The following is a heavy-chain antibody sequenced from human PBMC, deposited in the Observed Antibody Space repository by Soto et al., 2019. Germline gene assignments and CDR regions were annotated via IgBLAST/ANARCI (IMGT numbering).Heavy chain of an antibody. CDR1: GYSFTSYW. CDR2: IDPSDSYT. Sequence: GESLKISCKGSGYSFTSYWISWVRQMPGKGLEWMGRIDPSDSYTNYSPSFQGHVTISADKSISTAYLQWSSLKASDTAMYYCARRFPDYGDYLYYFDYWGQGTLVTVSS. V-gene: IGHV5-10-1*01. D-gene: IGHD4-17*01. CDR3: ARRFPDYGDYLYYFDY. J-gene: IGHJ4*02.